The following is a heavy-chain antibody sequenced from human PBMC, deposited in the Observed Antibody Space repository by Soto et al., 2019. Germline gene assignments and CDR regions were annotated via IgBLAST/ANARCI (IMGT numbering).Heavy chain of an antibody. D-gene: IGHD1-1*01. CDR1: GFIFSNYA. CDR2: ISGSGGST. Sequence: PGGSLRLSCAAAGFIFSNYAMSWVRQAPGKGPEWVSVISGSGGSTYYADSVKGRFTISRDNSKNTLHLQMNSLRAEDTAVYYCAKDAKEATGSAYRMDFWGQGXTVTVSS. CDR3: AKDAKEATGSAYRMDF. J-gene: IGHJ6*02. V-gene: IGHV3-23*01.